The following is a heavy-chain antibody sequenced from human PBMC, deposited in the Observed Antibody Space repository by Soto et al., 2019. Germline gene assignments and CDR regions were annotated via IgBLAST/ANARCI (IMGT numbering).Heavy chain of an antibody. V-gene: IGHV3-66*04. Sequence: EVPLVESGGGLVQPGGSLRLSCAASGFTVSSNYMSWVRQAPGKGLEWVSVIYSGGSAYYADSVKGRFTISRDNSKNTLYLQMNSLRAEDTAVYYCARHGYSYGGGYFDYWGQGTRVTVSS. J-gene: IGHJ4*02. D-gene: IGHD5-18*01. CDR1: GFTVSSNY. CDR3: ARHGYSYGGGYFDY. CDR2: IYSGGSA.